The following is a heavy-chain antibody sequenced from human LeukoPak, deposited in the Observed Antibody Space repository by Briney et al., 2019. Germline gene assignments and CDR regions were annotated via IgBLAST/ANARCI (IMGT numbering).Heavy chain of an antibody. CDR3: VRHAHNPTFDF. CDR2: ISYSGDT. J-gene: IGHJ4*02. CDR1: GVSIRSSVPITSSMLY. Sequence: NPSETLSLTCTVSGVSIRSSVPITSSMLYWAWVRQPPGKGLEWIGDISYSGDTYYNPSLRSRVTISEDTSKNQFSLRLSSVTAADTAIYYCVRHAHNPTFDFWGQGTLVTVS. V-gene: IGHV4-39*01. D-gene: IGHD1-14*01.